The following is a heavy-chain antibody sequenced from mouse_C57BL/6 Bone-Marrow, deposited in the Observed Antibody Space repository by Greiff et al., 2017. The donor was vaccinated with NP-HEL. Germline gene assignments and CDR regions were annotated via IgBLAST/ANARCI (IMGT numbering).Heavy chain of an antibody. CDR3: AIERVYYYGSSYLFDY. CDR1: GYTFTSYW. V-gene: IGHV1-74*01. D-gene: IGHD1-1*01. Sequence: SGAELVKPGASVKVSCKASGYTFTSYWMHWVKQRPGQGLEWIGRIHPSDSDTNSNQKFKGKATLTVAKSSSTAYMQVSSLTSEDSAVYYCAIERVYYYGSSYLFDYWGQGTTLTVSS. J-gene: IGHJ2*01. CDR2: IHPSDSDT.